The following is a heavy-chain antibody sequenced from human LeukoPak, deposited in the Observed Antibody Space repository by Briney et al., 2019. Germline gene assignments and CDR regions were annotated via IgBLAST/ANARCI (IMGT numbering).Heavy chain of an antibody. Sequence: GGSLRLSCAASRFTFTSYSMNWVRQAPGKGLEWVSALYIGGNTYYADSVRGRFTISRDNSKNTLYLQMNSLRAEDTAIYYCTTAAGYNYGQYWGQGTLVTVSS. V-gene: IGHV3-23*05. CDR1: RFTFTSYS. D-gene: IGHD5-18*01. CDR3: TTAAGYNYGQY. CDR2: LYIGGNT. J-gene: IGHJ4*02.